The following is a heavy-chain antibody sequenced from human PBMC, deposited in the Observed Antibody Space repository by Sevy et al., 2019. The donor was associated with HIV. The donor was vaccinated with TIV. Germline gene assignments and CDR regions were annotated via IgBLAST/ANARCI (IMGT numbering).Heavy chain of an antibody. CDR1: GGSITSLY. V-gene: IGHV4-59*08. J-gene: IGHJ4*02. Sequence: SETLSLTCTVSGGSITSLYWNWIRQPPGKGREWIANIYYNGHINYNPSLKSGVTLSLDTSKNQFSLRLSSVTAADTAMYYCAGENAWGRGYSWGQGTLVTVSS. CDR2: IYYNGHI. D-gene: IGHD1-26*01. CDR3: AGENAWGRGYS.